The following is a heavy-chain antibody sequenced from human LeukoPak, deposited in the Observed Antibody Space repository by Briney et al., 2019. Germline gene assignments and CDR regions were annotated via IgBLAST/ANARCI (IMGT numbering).Heavy chain of an antibody. J-gene: IGHJ4*02. CDR1: GFSLSTSGVG. V-gene: IGHV2-5*01. CDR2: IYWNDDK. CDR3: AHNRVRYYYDSSGYSDFDY. Sequence: KESGPTLVKPTQTLTLTCTFSGFSLSTSGVGVGWIRQPPGKALEWLALIYWNDDKRYSPSLKSRLTITKDTSKNQVVLTMTNMDPVDTATYYCAHNRVRYYYDSSGYSDFDYWGQGTLVTVSS. D-gene: IGHD3-22*01.